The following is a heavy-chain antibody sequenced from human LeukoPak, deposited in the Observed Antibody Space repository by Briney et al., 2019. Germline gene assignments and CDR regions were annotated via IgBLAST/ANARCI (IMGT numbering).Heavy chain of an antibody. J-gene: IGHJ4*02. V-gene: IGHV4-30-2*01. CDR2: IYHSGST. Sequence: PSQTLSLTCAVSGGSISSGGYSWSWIRQPPGKGLEWIGYIYHSGSTYYNPSLKSRVTISVDRSKNQFSLKPSSVTAADTAVYYCARGNSEYYYDSSGYYLYYFDYWGQGTLVTVSS. CDR1: GGSISSGGYS. CDR3: ARGNSEYYYDSSGYYLYYFDY. D-gene: IGHD3-22*01.